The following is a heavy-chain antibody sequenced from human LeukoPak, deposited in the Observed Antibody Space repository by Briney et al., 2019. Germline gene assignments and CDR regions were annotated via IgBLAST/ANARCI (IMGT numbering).Heavy chain of an antibody. D-gene: IGHD3-10*01. CDR1: GFTFSSYS. Sequence: PGGSLRLSCAASGFTFSSYSMNWVRQAPGKGLEWVSSISSSSSYIYYADSVKGRFTISRDNAKNSLYLQMNSLRAEDTAVYYCARDHRSSENYFDYWGQGTLVTVSS. V-gene: IGHV3-21*01. J-gene: IGHJ4*02. CDR2: ISSSSSYI. CDR3: ARDHRSSENYFDY.